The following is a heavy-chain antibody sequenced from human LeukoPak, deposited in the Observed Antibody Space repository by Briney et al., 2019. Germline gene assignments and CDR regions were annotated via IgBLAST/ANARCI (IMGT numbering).Heavy chain of an antibody. V-gene: IGHV3-53*04. CDR3: ARGSFGKYYFDY. Sequence: PGGSLRLSCAASGFTVSGNYMTWVRQAPGKGLEWVSVIYSGGSTYYADSVKGRFTISRHDSKNTLYLQMNSLRVEDTAVYYCARGSFGKYYFDYWGQGSLVSVS. J-gene: IGHJ4*02. CDR1: GFTVSGNY. CDR2: IYSGGST. D-gene: IGHD3-10*01.